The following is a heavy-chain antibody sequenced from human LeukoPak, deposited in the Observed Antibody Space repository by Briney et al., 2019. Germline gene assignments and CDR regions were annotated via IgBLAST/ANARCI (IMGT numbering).Heavy chain of an antibody. CDR3: ARVTGYMVEDYFDS. J-gene: IGHJ4*02. Sequence: PGGSLRLSCAASGFTFSSYSMNWVRQAPGKGLEWVSYISSSSSTIYYADSVKGRFTISRDNAKNSLYLQMNSLRAEDTAVYYCARVTGYMVEDYFDSWGQGTLVTVSS. V-gene: IGHV3-48*01. D-gene: IGHD6-13*01. CDR1: GFTFSSYS. CDR2: ISSSSSTI.